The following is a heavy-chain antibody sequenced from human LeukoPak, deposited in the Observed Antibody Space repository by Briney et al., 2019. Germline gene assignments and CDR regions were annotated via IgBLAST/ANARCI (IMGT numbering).Heavy chain of an antibody. CDR1: GFTFSSYG. CDR3: AKDRTFDWAPGEGMDV. Sequence: GGSLRLSCAASGFTFSSYGMHWVHQAPGKGLEWVAFIRYDGSNKYYADSVKGRFTISRDNSKNTLYLQMNSLRAEDTAVYYCAKDRTFDWAPGEGMDVWGQGTTVTVSS. V-gene: IGHV3-30*02. D-gene: IGHD3-9*01. J-gene: IGHJ6*02. CDR2: IRYDGSNK.